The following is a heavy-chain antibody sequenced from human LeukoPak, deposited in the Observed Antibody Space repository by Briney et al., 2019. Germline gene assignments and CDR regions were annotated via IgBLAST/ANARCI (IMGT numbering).Heavy chain of an antibody. J-gene: IGHJ4*02. CDR2: IKQDASER. V-gene: IGHV3-7*01. Sequence: GGSLRLSCAASGFTFSSYWMTWVRQAPGKGLEWVANIKQDASERYYVDSVKGRFTISRDNAKNSLYLQMNSLRAEDTAVYYCAAPTAGTWHFDYWGQGTLVTVSS. D-gene: IGHD1-1*01. CDR1: GFTFSSYW. CDR3: AAPTAGTWHFDY.